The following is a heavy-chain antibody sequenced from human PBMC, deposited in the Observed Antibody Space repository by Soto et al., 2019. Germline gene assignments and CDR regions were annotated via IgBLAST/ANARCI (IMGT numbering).Heavy chain of an antibody. J-gene: IGHJ6*02. CDR2: VHHSWGS. CDR1: GGSISSYY. D-gene: IGHD3-10*01. Sequence: QVQLQESGPGLVKPSETLSLSCTVSGGSISSYYWSWFRQSPGKRMEWIGYVHHSWGSSYNPSLQGRVAISLDTSKSQFSLKVTSVTATDTAMYYCARQGFGPLHGLVDVWGQGTTVTVSS. CDR3: ARQGFGPLHGLVDV. V-gene: IGHV4-59*08.